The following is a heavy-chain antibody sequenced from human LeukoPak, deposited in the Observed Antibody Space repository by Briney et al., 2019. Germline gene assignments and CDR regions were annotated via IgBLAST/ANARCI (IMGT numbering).Heavy chain of an antibody. CDR3: ARDWGYSSGWYVDY. D-gene: IGHD6-19*01. V-gene: IGHV3-7*01. Sequence: PGGSLRLSCAASGFTFSSYWMSWVRQAPGKGLEWVANIKQDGSEKYYVDSVKGRFTISRDNAKNSLYLQMNSLRAEDTAVYYCARDWGYSSGWYVDYWGQGTLVTVSS. CDR2: IKQDGSEK. CDR1: GFTFSSYW. J-gene: IGHJ4*02.